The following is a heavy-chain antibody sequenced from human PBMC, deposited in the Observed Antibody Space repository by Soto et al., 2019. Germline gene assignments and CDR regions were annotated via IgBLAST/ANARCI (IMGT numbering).Heavy chain of an antibody. D-gene: IGHD2-2*01. CDR2: ISAYNGNT. CDR3: ARAQGGYCISTRCYVGTYYYYGMDV. Sequence: QVQLVQSGAEVKKPGASVKVSCKASGYTFTSYGISWVRQAPGQGLEWMGWISAYNGNTNYAQKLQGRVTMTTDTSTSTAYMELRSLRSDDTAVYYCARAQGGYCISTRCYVGTYYYYGMDVWGQGTTVTVSS. CDR1: GYTFTSYG. J-gene: IGHJ6*02. V-gene: IGHV1-18*01.